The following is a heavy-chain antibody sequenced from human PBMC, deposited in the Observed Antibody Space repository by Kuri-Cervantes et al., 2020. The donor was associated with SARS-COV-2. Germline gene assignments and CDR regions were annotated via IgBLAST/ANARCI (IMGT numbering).Heavy chain of an antibody. J-gene: IGHJ3*01. D-gene: IGHD3-22*01. CDR1: GYSFTNYG. V-gene: IGHV1-69*10. CDR2: IIPILGIA. Sequence: SVKVSCKASGYSFTNYGISWVRQAPGQGLEWMGGIIPILGIANYAQKLQGRVTITADKSISTAYLQWSSLKASDTAMYYCASRDSSGYYYGSWGQGTMVTVSS. CDR3: ASRDSSGYYYGS.